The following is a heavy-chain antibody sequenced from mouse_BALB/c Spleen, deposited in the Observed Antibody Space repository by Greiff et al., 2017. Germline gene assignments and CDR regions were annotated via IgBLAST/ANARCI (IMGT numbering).Heavy chain of an antibody. CDR1: GYTITSDYA. J-gene: IGHJ3*01. CDR2: ISYSGIT. CDR3: AGGRWFAY. Sequence: EVQLVESGPGLVKPSQSLTLTCTVTGYTITSDYAWNWIRQFPGNKLGWMGYISYSGITSYNPTLKSRLSITRDTSKIQFFLQLTSVNTEDAATFYCAGGRWFAYWGQGTLVTVSA. V-gene: IGHV3-2*02.